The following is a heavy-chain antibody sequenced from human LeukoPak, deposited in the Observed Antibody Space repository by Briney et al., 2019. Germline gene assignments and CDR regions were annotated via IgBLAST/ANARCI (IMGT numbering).Heavy chain of an antibody. J-gene: IGHJ4*02. Sequence: PGRSLRLSCAASGFTFSSYGMHWVRQAPGKGLEWVAVISCDGSNKYYADSVKGRFTISRDNSKNTLYLQMNSLRAEDKAVHYCAKGGYYDSSGYYSHWGQGTRVTVSS. CDR1: GFTFSSYG. CDR3: AKGGYYDSSGYYSH. CDR2: ISCDGSNK. D-gene: IGHD3-22*01. V-gene: IGHV3-30*18.